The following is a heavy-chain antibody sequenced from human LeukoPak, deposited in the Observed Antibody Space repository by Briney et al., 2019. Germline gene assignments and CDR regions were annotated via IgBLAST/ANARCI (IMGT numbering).Heavy chain of an antibody. Sequence: GRSLRLSCAASGFTFSSYAMHWVRQAPGKGLEWVAVISYDGSNKYYADSVKGRFTISRDNSKNTLYLQMNSLRAEDTAVYYCVRELSHWQQLLWYYFDYWGQGTLVTVSS. CDR1: GFTFSSYA. CDR2: ISYDGSNK. V-gene: IGHV3-30-3*01. CDR3: VRELSHWQQLLWYYFDY. D-gene: IGHD2-2*01. J-gene: IGHJ4*02.